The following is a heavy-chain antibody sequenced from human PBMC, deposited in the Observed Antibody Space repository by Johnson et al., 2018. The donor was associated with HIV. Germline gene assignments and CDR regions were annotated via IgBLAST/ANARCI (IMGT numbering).Heavy chain of an antibody. CDR1: GFTVSSKY. CDR2: FYSGEST. J-gene: IGHJ3*01. Sequence: VQLVESGGGVVRPGGSLRLSCAASGFTVSSKYMAWVRQAEGQGLEWVSVFYSGESTYYADSVKDRFNISRENSSNSLYLHMNNLRAEDTALYYCARASSYGVFDVLGQGTMVTVSS. D-gene: IGHD2-8*01. V-gene: IGHV3-66*01. CDR3: ARASSYGVFDV.